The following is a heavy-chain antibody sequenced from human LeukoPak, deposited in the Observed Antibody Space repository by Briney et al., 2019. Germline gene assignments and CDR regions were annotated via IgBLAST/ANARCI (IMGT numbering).Heavy chain of an antibody. V-gene: IGHV1-2*02. CDR1: GYTFTGYY. D-gene: IGHD2-15*01. CDR2: INPSSGGT. Sequence: AASVKVSCKASGYTFTGYYMHWVRQAPGQGLEWMGWINPSSGGTNYAQKFQGRVTMTRDTSITTSYMELSSLTSDDTAVYYCAKDLSPYDPSGGDSWGQGTLVTVSS. J-gene: IGHJ4*02. CDR3: AKDLSPYDPSGGDS.